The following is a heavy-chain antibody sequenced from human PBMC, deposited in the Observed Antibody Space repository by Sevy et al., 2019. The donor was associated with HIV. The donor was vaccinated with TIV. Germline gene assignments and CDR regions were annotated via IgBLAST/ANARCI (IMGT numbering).Heavy chain of an antibody. V-gene: IGHV3-48*01. CDR3: ARDHRYYDFWSGYYRLDYYYYGMDV. D-gene: IGHD3-3*01. CDR1: GFTFSSYS. CDR2: ISSSSSTI. J-gene: IGHJ6*02. Sequence: GSLRLSCAASGFTFSSYSMNWVRQAPGKGLEWVSYISSSSSTIYYADSVKGRFTISRDNAKNSLYLQMNSLRAEDTAVYYCARDHRYYDFWSGYYRLDYYYYGMDVWGQGTTVTVSS.